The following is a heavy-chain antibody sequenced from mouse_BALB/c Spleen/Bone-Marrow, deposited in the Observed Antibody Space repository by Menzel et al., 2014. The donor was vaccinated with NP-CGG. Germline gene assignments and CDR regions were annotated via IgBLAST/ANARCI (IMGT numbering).Heavy chain of an antibody. D-gene: IGHD2-12*01. Sequence: LEESGGRLVTPGTPLTLTCTASGFSLSSYAMSRVRQAPGKGLEYIGIISYGGSAYYASWAKGRFTISKTSTTVDLRITSPTTEDTATYFCVRTYPDYSFGSLWGHGTLVTVS. CDR1: GFSLSSYA. CDR3: VRTYPDYSFGSL. J-gene: IGHJ3*02. V-gene: IGHV5-6-5*01. CDR2: ISYGGSA.